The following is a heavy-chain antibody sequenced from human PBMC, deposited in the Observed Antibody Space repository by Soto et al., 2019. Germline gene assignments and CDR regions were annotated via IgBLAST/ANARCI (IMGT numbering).Heavy chain of an antibody. D-gene: IGHD2-2*02. V-gene: IGHV3-23*01. CDR1: GFTFSSYA. CDR2: ISGSGGST. CDR3: ATIYCSSTSCYSAVLRFLEWLVYFDY. J-gene: IGHJ4*02. Sequence: SLRLSCAASGFTFSSYAMSWVRQAPGKGLERVSAISGSGGSTYYADSVKGRFTISRDNSKNTLYLQMNSLRAEDTAVYYCATIYCSSTSCYSAVLRFLEWLVYFDYWGQGTLVTVSS.